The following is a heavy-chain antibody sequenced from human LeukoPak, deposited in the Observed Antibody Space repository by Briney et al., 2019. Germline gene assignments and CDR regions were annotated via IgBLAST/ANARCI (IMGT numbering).Heavy chain of an antibody. CDR3: ARDQDGPGATVDH. D-gene: IGHD1-26*01. V-gene: IGHV3-30*04. J-gene: IGHJ5*02. CDR2: ISYDGSNK. Sequence: GGSLRLSCAASGFTFSSYAMHWVRQAPGKGLEWVAVISYDGSNKYYADSVKGRFTISRDNSKNTLYLQMNSLRAEDTAVYYCARDQDGPGATVDHWGQGTLVTVSS. CDR1: GFTFSSYA.